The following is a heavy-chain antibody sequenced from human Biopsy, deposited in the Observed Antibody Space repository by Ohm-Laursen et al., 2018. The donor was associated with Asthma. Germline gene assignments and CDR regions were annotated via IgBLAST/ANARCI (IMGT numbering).Heavy chain of an antibody. V-gene: IGHV1-69*06. J-gene: IGHJ4*02. Sequence: SSVKVSCKAPGGTFSNFAISWVRQAPGQGLEWLGGIMTVFGTTNYAQKFQGRVTITADKSTSTTYMELSRLRSEDTAVYYCARSYDTDAYPVLVLDYWGQGTLVTVSS. D-gene: IGHD3-16*01. CDR1: GGTFSNFA. CDR3: ARSYDTDAYPVLVLDY. CDR2: IMTVFGTT.